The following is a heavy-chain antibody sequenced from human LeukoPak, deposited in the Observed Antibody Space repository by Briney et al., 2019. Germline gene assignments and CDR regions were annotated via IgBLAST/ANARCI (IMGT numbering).Heavy chain of an antibody. Sequence: SETLSLTCTLYGVSFNDSYWTWLRQPPGKGLEWVGYIYSSASTNYNPSLKSRVTISVDTSKNQFSLKLSSVTAADTAVYYCARVGYSSGWLAYGFFDYWGQGTLVTVSS. CDR1: GVSFNDSY. CDR2: IYSSAST. CDR3: ARVGYSSGWLAYGFFDY. V-gene: IGHV4-59*01. D-gene: IGHD6-19*01. J-gene: IGHJ4*02.